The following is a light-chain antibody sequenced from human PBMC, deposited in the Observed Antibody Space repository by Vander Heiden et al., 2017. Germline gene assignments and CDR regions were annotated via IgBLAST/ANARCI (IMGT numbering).Light chain of an antibody. V-gene: IGLV1-40*01. CDR3: QSYDSGLSGSV. Sequence: QSVLTQPPSVSGAPGQKVTISCTGSSSNIGAGYHVPWYQQLPGTAPKLLIYGNSNRPSGVPDRFSGSKSGTSASLDITGLQAEDEADYYCQSYDSGLSGSVFGGGTKLTVL. CDR2: GNS. CDR1: SSNIGAGYH. J-gene: IGLJ2*01.